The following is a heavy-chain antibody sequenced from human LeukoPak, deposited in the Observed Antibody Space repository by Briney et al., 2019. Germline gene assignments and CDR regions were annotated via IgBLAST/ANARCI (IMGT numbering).Heavy chain of an antibody. D-gene: IGHD4-23*01. CDR3: ARDPNYGGNSKY. CDR1: GGSFSGYY. Sequence: PSETLSLTCAVYGGSFSGYYWSWIRQPPGKELEWIGEINHSGSTNYNQSLKSRVTISVDTSKNQFSLKLSSVTAADTAVYYCARDPNYGGNSKYWGQGTLVTVSS. V-gene: IGHV4-34*01. CDR2: INHSGST. J-gene: IGHJ4*02.